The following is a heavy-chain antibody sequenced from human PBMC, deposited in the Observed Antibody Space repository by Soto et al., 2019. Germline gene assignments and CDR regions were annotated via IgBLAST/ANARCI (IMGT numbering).Heavy chain of an antibody. V-gene: IGHV1-18*01. J-gene: IGHJ6*02. Sequence: ASVKVSCKASGYTFTSYGISWVRQAPGQGLEWMGWISAYNGNTNYAQKLQGRVTMTTDTSTSTAYMELRSLGSDDTAVYYCAKGYCSYTRLLLPAYYYYGMDVWGQGTTVTVSS. D-gene: IGHD2-2*01. CDR2: ISAYNGNT. CDR3: AKGYCSYTRLLLPAYYYYGMDV. CDR1: GYTFTSYG.